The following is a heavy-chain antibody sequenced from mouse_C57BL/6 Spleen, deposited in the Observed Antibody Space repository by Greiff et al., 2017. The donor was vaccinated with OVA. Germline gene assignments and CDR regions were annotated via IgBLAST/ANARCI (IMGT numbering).Heavy chain of an antibody. V-gene: IGHV1-82*01. CDR2: IYPGDGDT. D-gene: IGHD1-1*01. CDR1: GYAFSSFW. Sequence: VQLQQSGPELVKPGASVKISCKASGYAFSSFWMNWVKQRPGKGLEWIGRIYPGDGDTNYNGKFKGKATLTADKSSSTAYMQLSSLTSEDSAVYFCARSRIYYYGSSSYAMDYWGQGTSVTVSS. J-gene: IGHJ4*01. CDR3: ARSRIYYYGSSSYAMDY.